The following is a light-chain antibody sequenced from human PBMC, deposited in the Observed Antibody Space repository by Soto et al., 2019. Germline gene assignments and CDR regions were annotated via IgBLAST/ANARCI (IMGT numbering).Light chain of an antibody. V-gene: IGKV3-15*01. J-gene: IGKJ2*01. CDR3: QQYHNWPPQYT. Sequence: EIVMTQSPVSLSVSPGERATLSCRASQTIASNVAWYQQKPGQAPRLLIHGASTRATGVPARFSGSGSGTEFTLTISSLQSEDFAAYYCQQYHNWPPQYTFGQGTKLQMK. CDR2: GAS. CDR1: QTIASN.